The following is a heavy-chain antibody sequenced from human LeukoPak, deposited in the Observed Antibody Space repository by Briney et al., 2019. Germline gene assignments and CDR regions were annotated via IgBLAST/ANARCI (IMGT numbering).Heavy chain of an antibody. CDR2: INAGNGNT. CDR1: GFTFTSYA. J-gene: IGHJ4*02. V-gene: IGHV1-3*01. CDR3: ARDTATSRGNSGGEDY. Sequence: PGGSLRLSCAASGFTFTSYAMHWVRQAPGQRLEWMGWINAGNGNTKYSQKFQGRVTITRDTSASTAYMELSSLRSEDTAVYYCARDTATSRGNSGGEDYWGQGTLVTVSS. D-gene: IGHD4-23*01.